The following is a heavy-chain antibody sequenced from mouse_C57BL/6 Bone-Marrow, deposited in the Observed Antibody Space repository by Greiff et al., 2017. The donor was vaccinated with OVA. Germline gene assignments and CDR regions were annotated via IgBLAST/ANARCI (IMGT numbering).Heavy chain of an antibody. CDR2: INPGSGGT. CDR1: GYAFTNYL. CDR3: ARTTVVAPDPMDY. J-gene: IGHJ4*01. Sequence: QVQLQQSGAELVRPGTSVKVSCKASGYAFTNYLIEWVKQRPGQGLEWIGVINPGSGGTNYNEKFKGKATLTADKSSSTAYMQLSSLTSEDSAVYFCARTTVVAPDPMDYWGQGTSVTVSS. V-gene: IGHV1-54*01. D-gene: IGHD1-1*01.